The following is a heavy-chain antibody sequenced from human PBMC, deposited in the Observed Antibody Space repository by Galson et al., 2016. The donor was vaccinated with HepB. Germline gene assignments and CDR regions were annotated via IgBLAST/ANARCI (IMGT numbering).Heavy chain of an antibody. CDR2: ISGGGETT. J-gene: IGHJ1*01. CDR1: GFSFSNYE. Sequence: SLRLSCAASGFSFSNYEMNWVRQAPGKGLEWVAYISGGGETTYYADSVRGRFTISRDNARDSVFPQMTSLRVEDTARYYCARDALGTWDLTTWGQGTLVSVSS. CDR3: ARDALGTWDLTT. D-gene: IGHD1-26*01. V-gene: IGHV3-48*03.